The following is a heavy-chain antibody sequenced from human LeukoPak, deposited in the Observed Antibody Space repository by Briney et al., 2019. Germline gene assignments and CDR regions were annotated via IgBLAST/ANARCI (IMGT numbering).Heavy chain of an antibody. CDR2: IYYSGST. V-gene: IGHV4-39*01. D-gene: IGHD3-10*02. J-gene: IGHJ4*02. Sequence: PSETLSLTCTVSGGSISSYYWGWIRQPPGKGLEWIGSIYYSGSTYYNPSLKSRVTISVDTSKNQFSLKLSSVTAADTAVYYCARLTWDMIGDYWGQGTLVTVSS. CDR3: ARLTWDMIGDY. CDR1: GGSISSYY.